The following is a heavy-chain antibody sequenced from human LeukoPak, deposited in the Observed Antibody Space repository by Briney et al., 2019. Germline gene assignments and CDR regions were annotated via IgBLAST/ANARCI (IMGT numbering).Heavy chain of an antibody. Sequence: GGSLRLSCAASGFTFSSYSMNWVRQAPGKGREWVSSISSSSSYIYYADSVKGRFTISRDNAKNSLYLQMNSLRAEDTAVYYCAREGGSSSWYYFDYWGQGTLVTVSS. D-gene: IGHD6-13*01. CDR2: ISSSSSYI. CDR1: GFTFSSYS. J-gene: IGHJ4*02. V-gene: IGHV3-21*01. CDR3: AREGGSSSWYYFDY.